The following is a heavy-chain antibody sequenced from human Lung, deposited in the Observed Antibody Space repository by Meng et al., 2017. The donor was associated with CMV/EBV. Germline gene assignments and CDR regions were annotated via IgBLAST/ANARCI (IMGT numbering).Heavy chain of an antibody. D-gene: IGHD3-10*02. CDR2: IIAYSGNT. CDR1: FNNYG. J-gene: IGHJ4*02. V-gene: IGHV1-18*04. Sequence: FNNYGLLWVRQAPGKGLEWVGGIIAYSGNTSYAQKIQDRVTMTTHTSSNTAYMELRSLRSDDTAIYYCARVVVHYYARGDNADYSDYWGQGTLVTVSS. CDR3: ARVVVHYYARGDNADYSDY.